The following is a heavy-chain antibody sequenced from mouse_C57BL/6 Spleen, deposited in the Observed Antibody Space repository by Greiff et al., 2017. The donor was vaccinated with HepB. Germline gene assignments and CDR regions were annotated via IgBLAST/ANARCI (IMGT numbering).Heavy chain of an antibody. V-gene: IGHV1-55*01. Sequence: QVQLQQPGAELVKPGASVKMSCKASGYTFTSYWITWVKQRPGQGLEWIGDIYPGSGSTNYNEKFKSKATLTVDTSSSTAYMQLSSLTSEDSAVYYCARSLYGSSHGYAMDDWGQGTSVTVSS. CDR2: IYPGSGST. CDR3: ARSLYGSSHGYAMDD. CDR1: GYTFTSYW. D-gene: IGHD1-1*01. J-gene: IGHJ4*01.